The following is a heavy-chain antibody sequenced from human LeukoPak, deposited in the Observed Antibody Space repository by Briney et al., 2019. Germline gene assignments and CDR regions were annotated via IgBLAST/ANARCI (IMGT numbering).Heavy chain of an antibody. CDR2: IIPIFGTA. Sequence: GASVKVSCKASGYTFTSYAISWVRQAPGQGLEWMGGIIPIFGTANYAQKFQGRVTITADESTSTAYMELSSLRSEDTAVYYCASSGYSYGLVGYYYGMDVWGQGTTVTVSS. J-gene: IGHJ6*02. CDR1: GYTFTSYA. CDR3: ASSGYSYGLVGYYYGMDV. D-gene: IGHD5-18*01. V-gene: IGHV1-69*13.